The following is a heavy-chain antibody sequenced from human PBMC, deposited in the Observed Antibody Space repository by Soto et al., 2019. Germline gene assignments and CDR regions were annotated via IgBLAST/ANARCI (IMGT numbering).Heavy chain of an antibody. CDR2: IYHSENT. Sequence: SETLSLTCTVSGGSVSSNSYSWGWIRQSPGKGLEWIGIIYHSENTYYNPSLMSRVTISVDRSKNQFSLKLSSVTAADTAVYYCARVPGDFWSGYYSWFDPWGQGTLVTVSS. CDR1: GGSVSSNSYS. V-gene: IGHV4-39*07. J-gene: IGHJ5*02. CDR3: ARVPGDFWSGYYSWFDP. D-gene: IGHD3-3*01.